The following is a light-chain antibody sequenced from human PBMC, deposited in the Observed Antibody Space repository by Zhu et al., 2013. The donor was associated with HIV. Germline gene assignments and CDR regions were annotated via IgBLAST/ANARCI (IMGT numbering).Light chain of an antibody. J-gene: IGKJ4*01. CDR3: QQRSNWPLT. V-gene: IGKV3D-20*02. Sequence: EIVLTQSPGTLSLSPGERATLSCTASQSVSSSYLTWYQQRPGQAPRLLIFGASSRASGIPDRFSGSGSGTDFTLTIRSLEPEDFAVYYCQQRSNWPLTFGGGTRVEIK. CDR2: GAS. CDR1: QSVSSSY.